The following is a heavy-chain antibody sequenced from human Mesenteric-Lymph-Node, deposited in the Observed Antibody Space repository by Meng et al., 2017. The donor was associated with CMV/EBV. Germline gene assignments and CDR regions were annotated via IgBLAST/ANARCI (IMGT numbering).Heavy chain of an antibody. CDR3: ARENFEY. V-gene: IGHV3-33*01. J-gene: IGHJ4*02. CDR2: IWYDGSNK. Sequence: GESLKISCAASGFTFSSYGMHWVRQAPGKGLEWVAVIWYDGSNKYYADSVKGRFTISRDNSKNTLYLQMNSLTAEDTAVYFCARENFEYWGQGTLVTVSS. CDR1: GFTFSSYG.